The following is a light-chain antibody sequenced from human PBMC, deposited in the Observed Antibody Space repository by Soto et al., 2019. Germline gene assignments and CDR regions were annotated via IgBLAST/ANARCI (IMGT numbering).Light chain of an antibody. J-gene: IGLJ2*01. Sequence: QSALTQPASVSGSPGQSITISCTGTSSDVGGYNYVSWYQQHPGKAPKLMIYDVSNRPSGVSNRFSGSKSGNTASLTISGLKDEDEADYYCSSYTSSSTLYVVFGGGTKLTVL. CDR3: SSYTSSSTLYVV. CDR1: SSDVGGYNY. CDR2: DVS. V-gene: IGLV2-14*01.